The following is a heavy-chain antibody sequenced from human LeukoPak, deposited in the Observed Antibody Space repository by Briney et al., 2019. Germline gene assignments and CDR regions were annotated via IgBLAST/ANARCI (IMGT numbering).Heavy chain of an antibody. CDR3: AKVDHCSSTSCFRFDP. CDR2: ISGGGAST. CDR1: GFTFSSYA. J-gene: IGHJ5*02. Sequence: GGSPRLSCAASGFTFSSYAMTWVRQAPGKGLEWVSGISGGGASTYYADSVKGRFTISRDNSKNTLYLQMNSLRAEDTAVYYCAKVDHCSSTSCFRFDPWGQRTLVTVSS. V-gene: IGHV3-23*01. D-gene: IGHD2-2*01.